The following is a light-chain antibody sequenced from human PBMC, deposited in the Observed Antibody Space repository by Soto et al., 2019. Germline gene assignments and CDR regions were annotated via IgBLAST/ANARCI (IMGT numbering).Light chain of an antibody. CDR3: SSYSSTSTPYV. J-gene: IGLJ1*01. Sequence: QSVLTQPPSVSGAPGQTVTISCAGSSSDVGSHNYVSWYQQHPGKAPKLIIFEVNSRPSGVSNRFSGSKSGSAASLTISGLQAEDEADYYCSSYSSTSTPYVFGGGTKVTVL. CDR1: SSDVGSHNY. V-gene: IGLV2-14*01. CDR2: EVN.